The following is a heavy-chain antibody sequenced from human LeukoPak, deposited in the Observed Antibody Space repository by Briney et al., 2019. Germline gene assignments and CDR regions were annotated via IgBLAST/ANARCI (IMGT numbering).Heavy chain of an antibody. J-gene: IGHJ5*02. CDR2: IWYDGSNK. V-gene: IGHV3-33*08. CDR3: AREGKAAGTSGWIDP. CDR1: GITLSNYG. D-gene: IGHD6-13*01. Sequence: GGSLRLSCAVSGITLSNYGMSWVRQVPGKGLEWVAVIWYDGSNKYHADSVKGRFTISRDNSKNTLYLEMNSLKVEDTAVYYCAREGKAAGTSGWIDPWGQGTLVTVSS.